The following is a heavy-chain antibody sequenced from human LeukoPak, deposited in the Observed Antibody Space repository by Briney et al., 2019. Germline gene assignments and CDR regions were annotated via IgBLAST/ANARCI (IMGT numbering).Heavy chain of an antibody. V-gene: IGHV4-59*01. CDR1: GGSISSYY. CDR3: ARVEWELLGFDY. CDR2: IHYSGST. D-gene: IGHD1-26*01. J-gene: IGHJ4*02. Sequence: SETLSLTCTVSGGSISSYYWSWLRQPPGKGLEWIGYIHYSGSTNYNPSLKGRVTMSLDTSKNQFSLKLSSVTAADTAAYYCARVEWELLGFDYWGQGTLVTVSS.